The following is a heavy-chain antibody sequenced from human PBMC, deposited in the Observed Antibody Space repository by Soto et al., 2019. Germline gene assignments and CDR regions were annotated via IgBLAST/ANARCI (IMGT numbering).Heavy chain of an antibody. D-gene: IGHD4-17*01. CDR2: ITPILGIA. V-gene: IGHV1-69*02. CDR1: GGTFSSYT. Sequence: QVQLVQSGAEVKKPGSSVKVSCKASGGTFSSYTISWVRQAPGQGLEWMGRITPILGIANYAQKFQGRVTITADKSTTTAYMKLSTLSSEDTQVYYCERATTVPTGPYSSSYMDVRGKGTKVTLSS. CDR3: ERATTVPTGPYSSSYMDV. J-gene: IGHJ6*03.